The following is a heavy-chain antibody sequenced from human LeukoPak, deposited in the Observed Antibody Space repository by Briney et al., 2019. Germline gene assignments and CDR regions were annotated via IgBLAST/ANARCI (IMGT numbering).Heavy chain of an antibody. J-gene: IGHJ6*03. CDR3: ARDGAGGALWFGELYYMDV. V-gene: IGHV3-21*01. D-gene: IGHD3-10*01. Sequence: GGSLRLSCAASGFTFSSYSMNWVRQAPGKGLEWVSSISSSSSYIYYADSVKGRFTISRDNAKNSLYLQMNSLRAEDTAVYYCARDGAGGALWFGELYYMDVWGKGTTVTVSS. CDR1: GFTFSSYS. CDR2: ISSSSSYI.